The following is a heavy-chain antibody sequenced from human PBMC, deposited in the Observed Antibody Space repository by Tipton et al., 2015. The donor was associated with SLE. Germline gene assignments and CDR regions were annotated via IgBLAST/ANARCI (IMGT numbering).Heavy chain of an antibody. CDR2: INRDGTST. V-gene: IGHV3-74*01. J-gene: IGHJ4*02. CDR3: ARERPGIPVAGWAAD. CDR1: GFTFSSYW. Sequence: SLRLSCAASGFTFSSYWMHWVRQAPGKGLEWVSRINRDGTSTTYADSVKGRFTISRDNAKNTLYLQMNSLRAEDTAVYYCARERPGIPVAGWAADWGQGTLVPFSS. D-gene: IGHD6-19*01.